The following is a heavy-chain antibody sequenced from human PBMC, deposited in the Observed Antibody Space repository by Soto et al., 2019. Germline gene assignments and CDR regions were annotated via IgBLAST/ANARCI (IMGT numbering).Heavy chain of an antibody. CDR2: ISSTTNYI. Sequence: PGGSLRPSCAASGFTFNTYAMNWVRQAPGKGLEWVSSISSTTNYIYYADSMKGRFTVSRDNAKNSVYLEMNSLSAEDTAVYYCARESEDLTSNFDYWGQGTLVTVTS. CDR1: GFTFNTYA. J-gene: IGHJ4*02. V-gene: IGHV3-21*01. CDR3: ARESEDLTSNFDY.